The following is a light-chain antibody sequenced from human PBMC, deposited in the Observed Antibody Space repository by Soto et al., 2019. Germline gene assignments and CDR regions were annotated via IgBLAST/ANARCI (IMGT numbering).Light chain of an antibody. CDR3: QQYGSLVT. J-gene: IGKJ1*01. CDR2: KAS. V-gene: IGKV1-5*03. CDR1: QSISSW. Sequence: IQSSHSPSSLTASVGERVTITYRASQSISSWLAWYQQKPGKAPKLLIYKASTLKSGVPSRFSGSGSGTDFTLTSSRLEVEDLAVYYCQQYGSLVTFGEGTKVDIK.